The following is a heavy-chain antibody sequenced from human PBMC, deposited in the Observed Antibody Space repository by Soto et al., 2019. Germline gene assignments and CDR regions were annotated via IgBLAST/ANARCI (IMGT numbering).Heavy chain of an antibody. D-gene: IGHD2-2*01. J-gene: IGHJ5*02. CDR1: GYTFTSYG. CDR2: ISAYNGNT. Sequence: ASVEVSCKASGYTFTSYGISWVRQAPGQGLEWMGWISAYNGNTNYAQKLQGRVTMTTDTSTSTAYMELRSLRSDDTAVYYCARVVVVPAATAGYNWFDPWGQGTLVTVSS. CDR3: ARVVVVPAATAGYNWFDP. V-gene: IGHV1-18*04.